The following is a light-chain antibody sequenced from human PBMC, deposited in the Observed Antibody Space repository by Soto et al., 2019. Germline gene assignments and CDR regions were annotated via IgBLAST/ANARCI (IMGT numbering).Light chain of an antibody. CDR3: QQYYGPPRT. Sequence: SVVSQSPDSLAVCLGERGTINCTSSQSVLHPPNNHNYLAWYQQRPGQPPKLLISWASDRDYGVPERFSGSGSGTDCTRTIISLQAEDVAVYYCQQYYGPPRTFGQGTNLDIK. CDR2: WAS. V-gene: IGKV4-1*01. J-gene: IGKJ1*01. CDR1: QSVLHPPNNHNY.